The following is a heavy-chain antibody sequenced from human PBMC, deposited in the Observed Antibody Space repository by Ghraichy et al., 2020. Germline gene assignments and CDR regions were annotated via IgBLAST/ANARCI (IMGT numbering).Heavy chain of an antibody. CDR3: ARGYDSSGSYYYYYGMDV. D-gene: IGHD3-22*01. J-gene: IGHJ6*02. CDR1: GGSISSGGYY. Sequence: SETLSLTCTVSGGSISSGGYYWSWIRQHPGKGLEWIGYIYYSGSTYYNPSLKSRVTISVDTSKNQFSLKLSSVTAADTAVYYCARGYDSSGSYYYYYGMDVWGQGTTVTVSS. V-gene: IGHV4-31*03. CDR2: IYYSGST.